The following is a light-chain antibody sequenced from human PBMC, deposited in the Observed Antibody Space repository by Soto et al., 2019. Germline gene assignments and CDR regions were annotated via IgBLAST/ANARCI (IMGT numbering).Light chain of an antibody. CDR1: QSVDIN. Sequence: EIVLTQSPGTLSVSPGDRVTLSCRASQSVDINLAWYQQKPGQAXRLLIYGASTRATGIPDRFSGIGSGTDFTLTIRRLEFGDSAVYYGQQYGSSPTWTFGRGTKVDI. V-gene: IGKV3-20*01. CDR2: GAS. J-gene: IGKJ1*01. CDR3: QQYGSSPTWT.